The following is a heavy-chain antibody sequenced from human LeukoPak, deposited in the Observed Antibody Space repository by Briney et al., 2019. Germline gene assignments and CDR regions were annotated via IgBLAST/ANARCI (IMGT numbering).Heavy chain of an antibody. D-gene: IGHD3-22*01. Sequence: GGSLRLSCAASGFTFSSYSMNWVRQAPGKGLEWVSSISSSSSYIYYADSVKGRFTISRDNAKNSLYLQMNSLRAEDTAVYYCARGDYYDSSGIVFDYWGQGTLVTVSS. J-gene: IGHJ4*02. CDR1: GFTFSSYS. V-gene: IGHV3-21*01. CDR3: ARGDYYDSSGIVFDY. CDR2: ISSSSSYI.